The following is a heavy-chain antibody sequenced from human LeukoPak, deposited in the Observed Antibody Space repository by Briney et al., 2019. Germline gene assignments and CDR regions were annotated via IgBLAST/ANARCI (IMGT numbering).Heavy chain of an antibody. CDR2: IIPIFGTA. D-gene: IGHD3-16*01. V-gene: IGHV1-69*05. CDR3: ARGGATSNYYYYYMDV. Sequence: GASVKVSCKASGGTFSSYAISWVRQAPGQGLEWMGGIIPIFGTANYAQKFQGRVTITTDESTSTAYMELSSLRSEDTAVYYCARGGATSNYYYYYMDVWGKGTTVTVSS. J-gene: IGHJ6*03. CDR1: GGTFSSYA.